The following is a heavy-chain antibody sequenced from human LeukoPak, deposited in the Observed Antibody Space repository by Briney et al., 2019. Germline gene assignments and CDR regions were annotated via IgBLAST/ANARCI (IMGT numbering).Heavy chain of an antibody. J-gene: IGHJ4*02. Sequence: GGSLRLSCAASGFIFGDYNMNWVRQVPGKGLEWISYMSSTSTTIFYADSVKGRFTISRDNAKNSLYLQMNSLRAEDTAVYFCAGVGNTGDAVIIPAAMGFDNWGQGTVVTVSS. D-gene: IGHD2-2*01. CDR1: GFIFGDYN. CDR2: MSSTSTTI. V-gene: IGHV3-48*01. CDR3: AGVGNTGDAVIIPAAMGFDN.